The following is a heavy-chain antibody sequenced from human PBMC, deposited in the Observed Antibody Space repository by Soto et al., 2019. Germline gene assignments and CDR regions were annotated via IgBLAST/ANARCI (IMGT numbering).Heavy chain of an antibody. Sequence: PGGSLRLSCAASGFTFSSYSMNWVRQAPGKGLEWVSSISSSSSYIYYADSVKGRFTISRDNAKNSLYLQMNSLRAGDTAVYYCANLGYCTNGVCYRPYDAFDIWGQGKMVTVSS. CDR2: ISSSSSYI. CDR3: ANLGYCTNGVCYRPYDAFDI. V-gene: IGHV3-21*01. CDR1: GFTFSSYS. J-gene: IGHJ3*02. D-gene: IGHD2-8*01.